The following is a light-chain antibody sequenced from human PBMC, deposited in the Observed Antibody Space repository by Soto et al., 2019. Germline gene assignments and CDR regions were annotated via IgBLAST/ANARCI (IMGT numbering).Light chain of an antibody. CDR1: SSDVGGYNF. CDR3: LSYSSSTSPYV. CDR2: DVT. J-gene: IGLJ1*01. V-gene: IGLV2-14*01. Sequence: QSALTQPASVSGSPGQSITISCTGTSSDVGGYNFVSWYQQHPGKASKLMIYDVTNRPSGVSNRFSGSKSGNTASLTISGLQAEDEADYYCLSYSSSTSPYVLGTGTKVTVL.